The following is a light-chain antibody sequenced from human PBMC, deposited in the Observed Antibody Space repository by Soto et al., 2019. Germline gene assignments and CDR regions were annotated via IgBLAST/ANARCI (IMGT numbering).Light chain of an antibody. Sequence: DIQVTQSPPTLSASVGDRVTITCRASQTISTWMAWYQQKPGKAPKFLIYDASNLESGVPSRFSGSGSGTEFTLTISNLQPDDCATYYCQQYNSYSWTFGQGTKVDNK. J-gene: IGKJ1*01. CDR3: QQYNSYSWT. V-gene: IGKV1-5*01. CDR2: DAS. CDR1: QTISTW.